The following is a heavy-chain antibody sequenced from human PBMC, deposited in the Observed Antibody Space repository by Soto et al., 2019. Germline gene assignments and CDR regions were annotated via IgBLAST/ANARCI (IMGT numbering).Heavy chain of an antibody. D-gene: IGHD6-13*01. CDR3: VREVSLGLAAAGYFDS. J-gene: IGHJ4*02. Sequence: QVHLAESGGGVVQPGRSLRLSCVTSGFTFSNYPMNWVRQAPGKGLEWLSVISYDGETKHYADSVKGRCTISRDNPRNTLCLQMIRLRLEDTDVYYCVREVSLGLAAAGYFDSWGQGAQVTVSS. V-gene: IGHV3-30*04. CDR1: GFTFSNYP. CDR2: ISYDGETK.